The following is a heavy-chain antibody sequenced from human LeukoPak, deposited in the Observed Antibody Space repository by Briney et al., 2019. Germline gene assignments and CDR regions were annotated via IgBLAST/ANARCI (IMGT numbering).Heavy chain of an antibody. Sequence: ASVKVSCKASGYTFTSYDINWVRQATGQGLEWMGWMNPNNGNTGCAQKFQGRVTVTRDTSTSTVHMELSGLRSEDTAVYYCARDQEAFDYWGQGTLVTVSS. J-gene: IGHJ4*02. V-gene: IGHV1-8*01. CDR2: MNPNNGNT. CDR1: GYTFTSYD. CDR3: ARDQEAFDY.